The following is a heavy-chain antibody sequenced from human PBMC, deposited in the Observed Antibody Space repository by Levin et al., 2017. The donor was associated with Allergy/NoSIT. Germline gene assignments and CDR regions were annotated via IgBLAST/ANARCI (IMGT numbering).Heavy chain of an antibody. CDR1: GFSLSTSGVG. CDR3: AHSDHYYESSGYYYRPSHAFDI. CDR2: IYWNDDK. D-gene: IGHD3-22*01. V-gene: IGHV2-5*01. J-gene: IGHJ3*02. Sequence: QTLSLTCTFSGFSLSTSGVGVGWIRQPPGKALEWLALIYWNDDKRYSPSLKSRLTITKDTSKNQVVLTMTNMDPVDTATYYCAHSDHYYESSGYYYRPSHAFDIWGQGTMVTVSS.